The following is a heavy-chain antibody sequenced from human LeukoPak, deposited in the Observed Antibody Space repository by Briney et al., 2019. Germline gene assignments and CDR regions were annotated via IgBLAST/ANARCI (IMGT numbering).Heavy chain of an antibody. CDR3: ARHAKAYGSSCDY. J-gene: IGHJ4*02. CDR1: GYTYTNYW. Sequence: GESLKISCKGSGYTYTNYWIIWVRQMPGKGLEWMGRIDPSDSYTNYSPSFQGHVTISADKSFSTAYLQWTSLKASDTAMYYCARHAKAYGSSCDYWGQGTLVTVSS. D-gene: IGHD6-13*01. V-gene: IGHV5-10-1*01. CDR2: IDPSDSYT.